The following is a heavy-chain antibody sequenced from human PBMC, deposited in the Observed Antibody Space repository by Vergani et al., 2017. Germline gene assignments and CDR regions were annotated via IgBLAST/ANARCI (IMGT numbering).Heavy chain of an antibody. V-gene: IGHV3-30*18. Sequence: QVQLVESGGNVVQSGTSLRLACAASGFRFGSYGMHWVRQSPGKGLEWVAVISNDGGNKYYADSVKGLFTIYKDNSKNMLFLQMNNLRTEDTAIYYCAKQYVVSGNYLCDYWCQGTLFTVSS. CDR3: AKQYVVSGNYLCDY. J-gene: IGHJ4*02. CDR2: ISNDGGNK. D-gene: IGHD3-10*01. CDR1: GFRFGSYG.